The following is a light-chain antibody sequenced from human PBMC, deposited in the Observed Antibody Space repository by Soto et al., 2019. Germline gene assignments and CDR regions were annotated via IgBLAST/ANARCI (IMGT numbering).Light chain of an antibody. CDR3: LPADSSGTYPGYV. CDR1: ALPKKY. V-gene: IGLV3-16*01. Sequence: SYELTQPPSVSVSLGQMARITCSGEALPKKYAYWYQQKPGQFPVLVIYKDSERPSGIPERFSGSSSGTIVTLTISGVQAEDEADYYCLPADSSGTYPGYVFGTGTKVTVL. J-gene: IGLJ1*01. CDR2: KDS.